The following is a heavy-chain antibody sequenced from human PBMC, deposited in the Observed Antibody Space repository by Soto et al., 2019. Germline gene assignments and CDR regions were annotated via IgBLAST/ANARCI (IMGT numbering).Heavy chain of an antibody. CDR2: IYYSGST. V-gene: IGHV4-59*11. CDR1: GGSFSSHY. CDR3: ARDQGGTQSFDL. Sequence: QVLLQESGPGLVKPSETLSLTCTVSGGSFSSHYWSWIRQPPGKGLEWIAYIYYSGSTNYNPSLRSRATLSVDTSKSQFSLRVNSVTAADTAVYYCARDQGGTQSFDLWGRSTLVTVSS. D-gene: IGHD1-7*01. J-gene: IGHJ2*01.